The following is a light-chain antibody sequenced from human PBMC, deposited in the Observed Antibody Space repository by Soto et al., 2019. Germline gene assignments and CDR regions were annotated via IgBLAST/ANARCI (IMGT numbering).Light chain of an antibody. CDR2: GAS. Sequence: EIVLTQSPGTLSMSPGERATLSCRASQSVSSSYLAWYQQKPGQAPRLLIYGASSRATGIPDRFSGSGSVTDFTLTISRLEPEDFAVYYCQQYSRSAWAFGQGNKVDIK. CDR1: QSVSSSY. J-gene: IGKJ1*01. V-gene: IGKV3-20*01. CDR3: QQYSRSAWA.